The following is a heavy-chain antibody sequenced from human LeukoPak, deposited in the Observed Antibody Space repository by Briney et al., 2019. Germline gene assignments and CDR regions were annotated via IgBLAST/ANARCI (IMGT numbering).Heavy chain of an antibody. CDR3: AIGRVAAADYYYYGMDV. Sequence: PSETLSLTCSVSGGSISGSNYYWAWIRQPPGKGLEWIGNIHYSGSDYYRPSLKGRVTISVDTSKNQFSLKVNSVTAADTAVYYCAIGRVAAADYYYYGMDVWGQGTTVTVSS. CDR1: GGSISGSNYY. J-gene: IGHJ6*02. D-gene: IGHD6-13*01. CDR2: IHYSGSD. V-gene: IGHV4-39*01.